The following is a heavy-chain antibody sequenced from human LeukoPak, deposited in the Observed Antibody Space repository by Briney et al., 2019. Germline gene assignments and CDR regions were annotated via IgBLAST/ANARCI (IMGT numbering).Heavy chain of an antibody. Sequence: GGSLRLSRAASGFTFSGSAMHWVRQASGKGLEWVGRIRSKVNSYATEYAASVKGRFTISRDDSKNTAYLQMNSLKTEDTAVYYCTRSYYQNWFDPWGQGTLVTVSS. J-gene: IGHJ5*02. CDR2: IRSKVNSYAT. CDR3: TRSYYQNWFDP. D-gene: IGHD3-10*01. V-gene: IGHV3-73*01. CDR1: GFTFSGSA.